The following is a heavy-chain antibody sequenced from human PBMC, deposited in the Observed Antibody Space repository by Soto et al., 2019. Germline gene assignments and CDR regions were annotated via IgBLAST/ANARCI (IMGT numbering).Heavy chain of an antibody. J-gene: IGHJ6*02. V-gene: IGHV3-30*01. CDR1: GFTFTSSS. Sequence: PGGSLRLSCADSGFTFTSSSMHWVRQAPGKGLEWVAYVSIDGNPKYYADPVKGRFTGSRDNSKNTVFLQVNSPRPEDTALYYCPSYPLHCNSVLCRMNGMHVWGQGTTVTVSS. CDR2: VSIDGNPK. CDR3: PSYPLHCNSVLCRMNGMHV. D-gene: IGHD2-2*01.